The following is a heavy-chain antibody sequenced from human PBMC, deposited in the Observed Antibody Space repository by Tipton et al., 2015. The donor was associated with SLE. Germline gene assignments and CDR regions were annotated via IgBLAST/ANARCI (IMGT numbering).Heavy chain of an antibody. CDR2: INQDGSEK. Sequence: SLRLSCAASGFTFITPWMSWVRQAPGKGLEWVANINQDGSEKYYVDSVKGRFTISRDNAQNSLDLQMNSLRVEDTAVYYCARDWGAKYGMGVWGQGTTVTVSS. CDR3: ARDWGAKYGMGV. D-gene: IGHD3-16*01. CDR1: GFTFITPW. V-gene: IGHV3-7*01. J-gene: IGHJ6*02.